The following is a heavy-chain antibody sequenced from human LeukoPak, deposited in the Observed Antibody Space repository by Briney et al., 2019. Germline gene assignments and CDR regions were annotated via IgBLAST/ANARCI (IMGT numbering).Heavy chain of an antibody. CDR1: GGSISSSSYY. CDR2: IFYNGTT. CDR3: ARAPRDRGYCGATSCFEYMDV. J-gene: IGHJ6*03. Sequence: PSETLSLTCTVSGGSISSSSYYWSWLRQPPGNGLEWIAYIFYNGTTKYNPSLRSRVTISVDTAKAPFSLKVTSVTAADTAVYYCARAPRDRGYCGATSCFEYMDVWGRGTTVTISS. D-gene: IGHD2-2*01. V-gene: IGHV4-61*01.